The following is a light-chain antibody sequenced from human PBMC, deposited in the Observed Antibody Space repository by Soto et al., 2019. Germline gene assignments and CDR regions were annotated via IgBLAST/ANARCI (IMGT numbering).Light chain of an antibody. J-gene: IGKJ1*01. V-gene: IGKV3-15*01. CDR1: HSVSNN. CDR3: QQYNNWPPWT. CDR2: GPS. Sequence: VVAQCAGNLSLSPWERATLSCRASHSVSNNLAWYQQKPGQAPRLLIYGPSNRATGIPARFSGSGSGTEFTLTISSLQSEDFAVYCCQQYNNWPPWTFGQGTKVDIK.